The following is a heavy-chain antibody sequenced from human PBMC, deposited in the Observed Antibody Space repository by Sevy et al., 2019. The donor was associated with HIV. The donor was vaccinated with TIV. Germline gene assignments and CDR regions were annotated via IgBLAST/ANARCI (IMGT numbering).Heavy chain of an antibody. Sequence: GSLRLSCSGSGFSFSNSAMNWVRQTPGKGLKYVSAISSDGVSTYDTDSVRGRFTISRDNSKNTLYLQMSSLRVEDTAVYYCVKDPDYNFWRGDYGMDVWGQGTTVTASS. CDR2: ISSDGVST. V-gene: IGHV3-64D*06. CDR1: GFSFSNSA. J-gene: IGHJ6*02. CDR3: VKDPDYNFWRGDYGMDV. D-gene: IGHD3-3*01.